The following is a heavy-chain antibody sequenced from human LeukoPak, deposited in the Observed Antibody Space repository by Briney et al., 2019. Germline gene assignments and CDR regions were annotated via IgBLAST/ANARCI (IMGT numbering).Heavy chain of an antibody. CDR2: IYYSGST. J-gene: IGHJ4*02. CDR1: GGSISSSSYY. V-gene: IGHV4-39*07. CDR3: ARGRYFDY. Sequence: SETLSLTCTVSGGSISSSSYYWGWIRQPPGKGLEWIGSIYYSGSTYYNPSLKSRVTMSVDTSKNQFSLKLTSMTAADTAIYYCARGRYFDYWGQGTQVTVSS.